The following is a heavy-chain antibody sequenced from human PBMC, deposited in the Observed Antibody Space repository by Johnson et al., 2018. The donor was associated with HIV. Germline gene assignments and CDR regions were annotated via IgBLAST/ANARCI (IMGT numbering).Heavy chain of an antibody. Sequence: VQLVESGGGVVQPGGSLRLSCAASGFTVSSNYMSWVRQAPGKGLEWVSVIYSGGSTYYADSVKGRFTVSRDNAKNSLYLQMNSLRDEDTAVYYCARGLWPQRWAFDIWGQGTMVTVSS. V-gene: IGHV3-66*01. CDR3: ARGLWPQRWAFDI. J-gene: IGHJ3*02. CDR1: GFTVSSNY. CDR2: IYSGGST. D-gene: IGHD5-24*01.